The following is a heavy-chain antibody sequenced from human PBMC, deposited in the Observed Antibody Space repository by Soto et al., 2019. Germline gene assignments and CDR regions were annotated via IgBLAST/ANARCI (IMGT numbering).Heavy chain of an antibody. Sequence: LRLSCAASGFTFSSYGMHWVRQAPGKGLEWVAVIWYDGSDKYYADSVKGRFTISRDNSKNTLYLQMNSLRAEDTAVYYCARDLSGELYFDYWGQGTLVTVSS. V-gene: IGHV3-33*01. CDR1: GFTFSSYG. CDR2: IWYDGSDK. D-gene: IGHD1-26*01. J-gene: IGHJ4*02. CDR3: ARDLSGELYFDY.